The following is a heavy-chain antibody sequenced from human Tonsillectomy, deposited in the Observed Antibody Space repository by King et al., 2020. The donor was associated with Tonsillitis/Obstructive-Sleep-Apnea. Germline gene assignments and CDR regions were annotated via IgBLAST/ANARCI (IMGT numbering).Heavy chain of an antibody. V-gene: IGHV1-18*01. CDR1: GYTFTSYG. D-gene: IGHD4-23*01. J-gene: IGHJ3*02. CDR3: ARDRDYGGNCGAFDI. Sequence: QLVQSGAEVKKPGASVKVSCKASGYTFTSYGISWVRQAPGQGLEWMGWISAYNGNTNYAQKLQGRVTMTTDTSTSTAYMERRSRGSDDTAVYYCARDRDYGGNCGAFDIWGQGTMVTVSS. CDR2: ISAYNGNT.